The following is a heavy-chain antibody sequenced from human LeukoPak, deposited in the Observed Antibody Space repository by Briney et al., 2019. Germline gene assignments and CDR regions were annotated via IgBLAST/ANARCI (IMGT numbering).Heavy chain of an antibody. CDR3: ARDVRRGEYYDFWSGYYTGWFDP. D-gene: IGHD3-3*01. Sequence: SETLSLTCTVSGGSISSYYWSWIRQPPGKGLEWIGYICYSGSTNYNPSLKSRVTISVDTSKNQFSLKLSSVTAADTAVYYCARDVRRGEYYDFWSGYYTGWFDPWGQGTLVTVSS. J-gene: IGHJ5*02. CDR2: ICYSGST. V-gene: IGHV4-59*01. CDR1: GGSISSYY.